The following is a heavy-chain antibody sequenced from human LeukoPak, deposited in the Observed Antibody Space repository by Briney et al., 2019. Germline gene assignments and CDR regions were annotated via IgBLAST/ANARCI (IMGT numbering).Heavy chain of an antibody. D-gene: IGHD3-9*01. Sequence: PSETLSLTCTVSGYSISSGYYWGWIRQPPGKGLEWIGSIYHSGSTSYNPSLKSRVTISVDTSKNQFSLKLNSVTAADTAVYYCARTGNYHILTGYRRSGYFDYWGQGTLVTVSS. J-gene: IGHJ4*02. V-gene: IGHV4-38-2*02. CDR3: ARTGNYHILTGYRRSGYFDY. CDR2: IYHSGST. CDR1: GYSISSGYY.